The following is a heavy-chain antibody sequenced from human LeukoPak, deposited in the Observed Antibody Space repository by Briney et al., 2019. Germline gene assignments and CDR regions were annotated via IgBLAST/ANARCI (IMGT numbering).Heavy chain of an antibody. CDR3: ARVGPTSTPTPDAFDI. V-gene: IGHV4-34*01. CDR1: GGSFSGYY. CDR2: INHSGST. J-gene: IGHJ3*02. Sequence: SETLSLTCAVYGGSFSGYYWSWIRQPPGKGLEWIGEINHSGSTNYNPSLKSRVTISVDTSKNQFSLKLSSVTAADTAVYYCARVGPTSTPTPDAFDIWGQGTMVTVSS. D-gene: IGHD2-15*01.